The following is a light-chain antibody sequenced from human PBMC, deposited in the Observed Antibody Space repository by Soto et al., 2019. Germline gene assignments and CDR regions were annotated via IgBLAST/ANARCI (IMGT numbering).Light chain of an antibody. J-gene: IGLJ3*02. Sequence: QSALTQPASVSGSPGQSITISCTGTSSNVGGYLYVSWYQQHPGKAPKLVIYGVNIRPSGVSNRFSGSKSGDTASLTISGLQAEDEADYYCSSYTRTSTLVFGGGTKLTVL. V-gene: IGLV2-14*01. CDR1: SSNVGGYLY. CDR2: GVN. CDR3: SSYTRTSTLV.